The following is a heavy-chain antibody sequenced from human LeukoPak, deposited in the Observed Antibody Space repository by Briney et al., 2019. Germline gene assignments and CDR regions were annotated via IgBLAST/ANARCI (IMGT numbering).Heavy chain of an antibody. V-gene: IGHV3-53*01. CDR2: IYSGGSA. CDR1: GFTVSSNY. Sequence: PGGSLRLSCAASGFTVSSNYMSWVRQAPGKGLEWVSVIYSGGSAYYADSVKGRFTISRDNSKNTLYLQMNSLRAEDTAVYYCAREATIFAQYGMDAWGQGTTVTVSS. D-gene: IGHD3-3*01. J-gene: IGHJ6*02. CDR3: AREATIFAQYGMDA.